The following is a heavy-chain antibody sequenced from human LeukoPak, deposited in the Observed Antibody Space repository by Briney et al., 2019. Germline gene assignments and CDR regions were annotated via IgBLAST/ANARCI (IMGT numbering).Heavy chain of an antibody. D-gene: IGHD2-21*01. CDR1: GGSISSYY. CDR2: IYYSGST. J-gene: IGHJ4*02. CDR3: ARGDDARFDY. Sequence: SETLSLTCTVSGGSISSYYWSWLRQPPGKGLEWIGYIYYSGSTNYNPSLKSRVTISVDTSKDQFSLKLSSVTAADTAVYYCARGDDARFDYWGQGTLVTVSS. V-gene: IGHV4-59*01.